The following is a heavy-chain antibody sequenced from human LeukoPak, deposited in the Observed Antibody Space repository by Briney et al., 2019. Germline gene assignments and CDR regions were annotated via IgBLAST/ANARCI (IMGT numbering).Heavy chain of an antibody. Sequence: PVESLKISCKGSGYSFTSYWIGWVRQMPGKGLEWMGIIYPGDSDTRYSPSFQGQVTISADKSISTAYLQWSSLKASDTAMYYCARRLFTVTTALDSWDFQHWGQGTLVTVSS. J-gene: IGHJ1*01. D-gene: IGHD4-17*01. V-gene: IGHV5-51*03. CDR2: IYPGDSDT. CDR1: GYSFTSYW. CDR3: ARRLFTVTTALDSWDFQH.